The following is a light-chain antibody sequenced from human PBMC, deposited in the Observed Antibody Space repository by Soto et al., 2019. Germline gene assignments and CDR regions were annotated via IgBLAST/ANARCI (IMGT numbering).Light chain of an antibody. Sequence: IQMTQSPSSLSASVGDRVTITCQASQDINKNLIWYQQKPGKAPKLLIYNASDLETGVPSRFSGSGSGTGFTFTISSLQPEDFATYYCQQYESLPLTFGQRTRLETK. CDR3: QQYESLPLT. J-gene: IGKJ5*01. V-gene: IGKV1-33*01. CDR2: NAS. CDR1: QDINKN.